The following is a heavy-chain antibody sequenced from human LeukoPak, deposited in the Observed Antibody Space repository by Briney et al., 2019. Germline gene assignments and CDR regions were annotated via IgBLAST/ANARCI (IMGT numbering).Heavy chain of an antibody. CDR1: GFTFSDYY. V-gene: IGHV3-11*04. D-gene: IGHD5-24*01. Sequence: GGSLRLSCAASGFTFSDYYMSWIRQAPGKGPEWVSYISSSGSTIYYADSVKGRFTISRDNAKNSLYLQMNSLRAEDTAVYYCARDASVEWLQIDYWGQGTLVTVSS. J-gene: IGHJ4*02. CDR3: ARDASVEWLQIDY. CDR2: ISSSGSTI.